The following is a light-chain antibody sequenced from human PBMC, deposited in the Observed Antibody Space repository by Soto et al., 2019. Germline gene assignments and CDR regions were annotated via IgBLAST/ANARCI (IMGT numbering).Light chain of an antibody. Sequence: QSALTQPRSVSGSPGQSVTISCTGTSSDVGRYDYVSWYQQYPGEAPKLIIYDVTERPSGVPDRFSGSKSGNTASLTISGLRAEDEAAYSCCSFAGSYSYVFGSGTKLTGL. CDR2: DVT. J-gene: IGLJ1*01. CDR1: SSDVGRYDY. CDR3: CSFAGSYSYV. V-gene: IGLV2-11*01.